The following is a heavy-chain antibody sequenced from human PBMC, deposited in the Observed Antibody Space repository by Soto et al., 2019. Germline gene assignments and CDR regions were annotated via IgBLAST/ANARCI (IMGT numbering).Heavy chain of an antibody. V-gene: IGHV4-31*03. D-gene: IGHD3-22*01. Sequence: NPSETLSLTCTVSGGSISSGGYYWSWIRQHPGKGLEWIGYIYYSGSTYYNPSLKSRVTISVDTSKNQFSLKLSSVTAADTAVYYCARIHNDYDSSGYYYYYYGMDVWGQGTTVTVSS. CDR2: IYYSGST. CDR1: GGSISSGGYY. J-gene: IGHJ6*02. CDR3: ARIHNDYDSSGYYYYYYGMDV.